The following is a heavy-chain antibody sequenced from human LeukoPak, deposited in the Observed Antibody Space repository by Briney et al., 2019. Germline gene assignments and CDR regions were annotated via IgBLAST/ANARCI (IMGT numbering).Heavy chain of an antibody. J-gene: IGHJ4*02. CDR1: GGSFSGYY. Sequence: KPSETLSLTCAVYGGSFSGYYWSWIRQPPGKGLEWIAEINHSGSTNYNPSLKSRVTISVDTSKNQFSLKLSSVTAAGTAVYYCARGQTSVVTAIPYYFDYWGRGTLVTVSS. CDR3: ARGQTSVVTAIPYYFDY. D-gene: IGHD2-21*02. V-gene: IGHV4-34*01. CDR2: INHSGST.